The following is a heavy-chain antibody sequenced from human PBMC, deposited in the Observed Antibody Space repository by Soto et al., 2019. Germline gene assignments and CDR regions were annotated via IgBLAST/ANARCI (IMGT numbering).Heavy chain of an antibody. V-gene: IGHV3-21*01. CDR1: GFTFSSYS. CDR2: ISSSSSHI. D-gene: IGHD5-18*01. J-gene: IGHJ4*02. Sequence: PGGSLRLSCAASGFTFSSYSMNWVRQAPGKGLEWVSSISSSSSHIYYADSVKGRFTISRDNAKNSLYLQMNSLRAEDTAVYYCATPQATHAWIQLIPYWGQGTLVTVSS. CDR3: ATPQATHAWIQLIPY.